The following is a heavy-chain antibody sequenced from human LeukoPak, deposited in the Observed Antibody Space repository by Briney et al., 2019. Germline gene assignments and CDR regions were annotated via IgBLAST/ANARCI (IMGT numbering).Heavy chain of an antibody. Sequence: ASVKVSCKASGYTFTSYYMHWVRQAPGQGLEWMGWINPNSGGTNYAQKFQGRVTMTRDTSISTAYMELSRLRSDDTAVYYCARVHGYCSGGSCYGVDYWGQGTLVTVSS. D-gene: IGHD2-15*01. J-gene: IGHJ4*02. CDR1: GYTFTSYY. CDR3: ARVHGYCSGGSCYGVDY. CDR2: INPNSGGT. V-gene: IGHV1-2*02.